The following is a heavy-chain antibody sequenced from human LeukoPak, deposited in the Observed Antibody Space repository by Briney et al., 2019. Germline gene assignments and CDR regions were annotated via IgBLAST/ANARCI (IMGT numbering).Heavy chain of an antibody. Sequence: GGSLRLSCAASGFTLSSSAMCWVRQAPGKGLEWVSAISGSGGSTYYADSVKGRFTISIDNSKNTLYLQMNSLRAEDTAVYYCAKVAALYYDIWTGYYYYYYYIHVGGKGTTVTVSS. CDR2: ISGSGGST. V-gene: IGHV3-23*01. CDR3: AKVAALYYDIWTGYYYYYYYIHV. D-gene: IGHD3-9*01. CDR1: GFTLSSSA. J-gene: IGHJ6*03.